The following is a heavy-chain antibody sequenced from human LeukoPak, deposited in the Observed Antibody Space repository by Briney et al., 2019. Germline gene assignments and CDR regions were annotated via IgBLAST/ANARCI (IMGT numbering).Heavy chain of an antibody. D-gene: IGHD6-6*01. CDR2: INTDGSTT. CDR3: AKEDSSSSDY. J-gene: IGHJ4*02. CDR1: GFTFSNYW. V-gene: IGHV3-74*01. Sequence: GGSLRLSCAASGFTFSNYWMHWVRQAPGKGLVWVSRINTDGSTTTYADSVKGRFTISRDNAKNTLYLQMNSLRAEDTAVYYCAKEDSSSSDYWGQGTLVTVSS.